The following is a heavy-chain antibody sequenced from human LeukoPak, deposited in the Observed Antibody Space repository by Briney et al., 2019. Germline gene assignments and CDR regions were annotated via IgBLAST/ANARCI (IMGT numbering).Heavy chain of an antibody. J-gene: IGHJ3*02. V-gene: IGHV4-34*01. CDR3: ARQYYDILTGYYTSGDGAFDI. D-gene: IGHD3-9*01. CDR2: INYSGNT. CDR1: GGSFSGYY. Sequence: SETLSLTCGVYGGSFSGYYWSWIRQPPGKGLEWIGEINYSGNTNYNPSLKSRVTMSVDTSKNQFSLRLSSVTAADTAVYYCARQYYDILTGYYTSGDGAFDIWGQGTMVTVSS.